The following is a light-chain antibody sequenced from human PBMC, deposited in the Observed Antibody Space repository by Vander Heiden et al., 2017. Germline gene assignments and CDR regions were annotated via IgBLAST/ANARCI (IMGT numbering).Light chain of an antibody. Sequence: VLPQPPSASWTPGQRFTISFSGSSSNIGSNALYCYQQLPGTAPKLLIYSNNQRPSGVPDRFSGSKSGTSASLASSGLQAEDEADYYCAAWDDSRNGVVFGGGTKRTVL. CDR3: AAWDDSRNGVV. V-gene: IGLV1-44*01. CDR2: SNN. J-gene: IGLJ2*01. CDR1: SSNIGSNA.